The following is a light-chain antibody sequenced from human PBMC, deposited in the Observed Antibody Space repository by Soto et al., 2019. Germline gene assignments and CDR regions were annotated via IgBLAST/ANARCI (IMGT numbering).Light chain of an antibody. CDR2: DAS. J-gene: IGKJ1*01. CDR1: QSISTW. V-gene: IGKV1-5*01. Sequence: DIQMTQSPSTLSASVGDRVTITCRASQSISTWLAWYQQKPGKAPKVLIYDASSLESGVPSRFSGSGSGTEFILTISSLQPDDFATYYCQQYDSYSWTFDQGTKVDNK. CDR3: QQYDSYSWT.